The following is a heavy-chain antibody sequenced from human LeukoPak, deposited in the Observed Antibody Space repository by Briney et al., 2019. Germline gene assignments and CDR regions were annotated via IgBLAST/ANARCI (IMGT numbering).Heavy chain of an antibody. Sequence: GGSLRLSCAATGFNFGVYNMNWVRQARGKGLEWVSSISSRSSYMDYTDSVRGRFTVSRDNAQDTLYLQMTGLRVEDAAVYYCARESNFADSFDIWGQGTMVTVSS. CDR2: ISSRSSYM. D-gene: IGHD2/OR15-2a*01. CDR1: GFNFGVYN. CDR3: ARESNFADSFDI. V-gene: IGHV3-21*01. J-gene: IGHJ3*02.